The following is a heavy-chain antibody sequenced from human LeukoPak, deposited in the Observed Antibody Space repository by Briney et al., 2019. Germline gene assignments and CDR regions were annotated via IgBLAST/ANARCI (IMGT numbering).Heavy chain of an antibody. CDR1: GFTFSSYA. CDR3: AKEVLNTYSPFDY. Sequence: PGGSLRLSCAASGFTFSSYAMKWVRQALGKGLEWVSTISGSGDTTYYADSVKGRFTISRDNSKNTLFLQMNSLRAEDTAIYYCAKEVLNTYSPFDYWGQGTLVTVSS. D-gene: IGHD2-15*01. V-gene: IGHV3-23*01. CDR2: ISGSGDTT. J-gene: IGHJ4*02.